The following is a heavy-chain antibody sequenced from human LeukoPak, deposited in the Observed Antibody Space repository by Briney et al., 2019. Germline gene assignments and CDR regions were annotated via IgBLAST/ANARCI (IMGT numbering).Heavy chain of an antibody. D-gene: IGHD2-2*01. CDR1: GGSISSYY. CDR3: ARLIAATNIVVVPAAISGWFDP. V-gene: IGHV4-4*09. J-gene: IGHJ5*02. Sequence: PSETLSLTCTVSGGSISSYYWSWIRQPPGKGLEWIGYIYTSGSTNYNPSLKSRVTISVDTSKNQFSLKLSSVTAADTAVYYCARLIAATNIVVVPAAISGWFDPWGQGTLVTVSS. CDR2: IYTSGST.